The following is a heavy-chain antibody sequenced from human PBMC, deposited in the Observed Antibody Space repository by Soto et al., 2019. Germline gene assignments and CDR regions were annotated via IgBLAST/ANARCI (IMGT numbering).Heavy chain of an antibody. D-gene: IGHD3-3*02. CDR1: GFSVSRSY. Sequence: QLVESGGGLVQLGGSLRLSCAASGFSVSRSYMTWVRQAPGKGLEWVSIIDLGGIAHYTDSVKGRFTISRDSSQNTLYLQMTSLRAEDTAVYFCARDPFSDYYYYGLDVWGQGTTVTVSS. CDR2: IDLGGIA. J-gene: IGHJ6*02. V-gene: IGHV3-66*01. CDR3: ARDPFSDYYYYGLDV.